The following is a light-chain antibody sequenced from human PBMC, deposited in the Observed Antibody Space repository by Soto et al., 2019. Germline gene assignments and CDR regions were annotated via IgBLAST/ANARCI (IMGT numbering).Light chain of an antibody. J-gene: IGLJ2*01. V-gene: IGLV1-47*01. Sequence: QSALTQPPSASGTPGQRVTISCSGSSSNIGSNYVYWYQQLPGTAPKLLIYKNNQWASGVPDRFSGSRSDTSASLAISGLRSEDEADYYCAAWDDSLSGPVFGGGTKLTVL. CDR3: AAWDDSLSGPV. CDR2: KNN. CDR1: SSNIGSNY.